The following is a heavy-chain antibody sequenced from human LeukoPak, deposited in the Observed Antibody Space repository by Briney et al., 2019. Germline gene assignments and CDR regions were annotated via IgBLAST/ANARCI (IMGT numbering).Heavy chain of an antibody. CDR2: INGDGSVI. Sequence: GGSLRLSCAASGFTFSSYWMHWVRQAPGKGLVWVSGINGDGSVIIYGDSVKGRFTISRDNAKNSLYLQMNSLRAEDTAVYYCARTMGPYDSSAYLGYWGQGTLVTVSS. V-gene: IGHV3-74*01. J-gene: IGHJ4*02. D-gene: IGHD3-22*01. CDR1: GFTFSSYW. CDR3: ARTMGPYDSSAYLGY.